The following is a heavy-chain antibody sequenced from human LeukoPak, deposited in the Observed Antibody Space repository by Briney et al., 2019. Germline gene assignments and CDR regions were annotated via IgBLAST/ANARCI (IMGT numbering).Heavy chain of an antibody. V-gene: IGHV1-69*05. CDR1: GGTFSSYA. CDR2: IIPIFGTA. CDR3: ARSSCTNGVCYLDY. D-gene: IGHD2-8*01. Sequence: SVKVSCKASGGTFSSYAISWVRQAPGQGLEWMGGIIPIFGTANYAQKFQGRVTITTDESTSKAYTELSSLRSEDTAVYYCARSSCTNGVCYLDYWGQGTLVTVSS. J-gene: IGHJ4*02.